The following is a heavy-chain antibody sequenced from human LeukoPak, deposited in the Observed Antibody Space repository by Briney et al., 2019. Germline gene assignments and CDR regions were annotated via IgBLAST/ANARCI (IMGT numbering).Heavy chain of an antibody. Sequence: GGSLRLSCAASGFTFSSYWMSWVRQAPGRALEWVANINQDGNEKHYVDSLKGRFTISRDNAKNSVYLQMNSLRAEDSAVYYCARDKEMGPTLLDSWGQGTLVTVSS. J-gene: IGHJ4*02. CDR3: ARDKEMGPTLLDS. D-gene: IGHD1-26*01. CDR1: GFTFSSYW. V-gene: IGHV3-7*01. CDR2: INQDGNEK.